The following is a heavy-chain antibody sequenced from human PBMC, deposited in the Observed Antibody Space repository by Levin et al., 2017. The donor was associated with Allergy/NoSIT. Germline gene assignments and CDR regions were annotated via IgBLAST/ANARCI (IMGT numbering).Heavy chain of an antibody. CDR3: TTGKEGPGYCSSTSCYWLFDYDYYGMDV. Sequence: GESLKISCAASGFTFSNAWMSWVRQAPGKGLEWVGRIKSKTDGGTTDYAAPVKGRFTISRDDSKNTLYLQMNSLKTEDTAVYYCTTGKEGPGYCSSTSCYWLFDYDYYGMDVWGQGTTVTVSS. CDR1: GFTFSNAW. J-gene: IGHJ6*02. D-gene: IGHD2-2*01. CDR2: IKSKTDGGTT. V-gene: IGHV3-15*01.